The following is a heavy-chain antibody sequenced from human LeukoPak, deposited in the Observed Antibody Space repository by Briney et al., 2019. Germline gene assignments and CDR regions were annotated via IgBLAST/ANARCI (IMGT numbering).Heavy chain of an antibody. Sequence: PGGSLRLSCAASGFTVSGNYMSWVRQAPGKGLEWVSVIYGGGSTYYADSVKGRFTISRDNAKNSLYLQMNSLRAEDTAVYYCAKEVFGVVIIGIDYWGQGTLVTVSS. CDR2: IYGGGST. D-gene: IGHD3-3*01. J-gene: IGHJ4*02. CDR3: AKEVFGVVIIGIDY. V-gene: IGHV3-53*01. CDR1: GFTVSGNY.